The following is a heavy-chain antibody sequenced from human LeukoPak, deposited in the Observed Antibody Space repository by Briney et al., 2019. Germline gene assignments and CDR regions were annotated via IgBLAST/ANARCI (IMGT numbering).Heavy chain of an antibody. CDR1: GGSFSGYY. Sequence: SETLSLTCAVYGGSFSGYYWSWIRQPPGKGLEWIGEINHSGSTNYNPSLKSRVTISVDTSKNQFSLKLSSVTAADTAVYYYASRGYYDSSGYYRDYWGQGTLVTVSS. D-gene: IGHD3-22*01. V-gene: IGHV4-34*01. J-gene: IGHJ4*02. CDR2: INHSGST. CDR3: ASRGYYDSSGYYRDY.